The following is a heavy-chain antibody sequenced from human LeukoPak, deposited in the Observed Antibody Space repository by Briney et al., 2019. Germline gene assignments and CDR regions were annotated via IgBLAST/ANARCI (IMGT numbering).Heavy chain of an antibody. CDR3: ARDGAVAGTAYPEY. CDR2: INPNSGGT. V-gene: IGHV1-2*02. Sequence: ASVKVSCKASGYTFTGYYIHWVRQAPGQGLEWMGWINPNSGGTKYAQKFQGRVTMTRDTSISTAYMEPSSLTSDDTALYYYARDGAVAGTAYPEYWGQGALVTVSS. J-gene: IGHJ4*02. CDR1: GYTFTGYY. D-gene: IGHD6-19*01.